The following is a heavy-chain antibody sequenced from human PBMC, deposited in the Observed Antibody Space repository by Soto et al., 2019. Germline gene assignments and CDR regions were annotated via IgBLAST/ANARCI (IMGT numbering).Heavy chain of an antibody. V-gene: IGHV3-30-3*01. Sequence: PGGSLRLSCAASGFTFSSYAMHWVRQAPGKGLEWVAVISYDGSNKYYADSVKGRFTISRDNSKNTLYLQMNSLRAEDTAVYYCARVRAPTNWGNPAYYYCGMDVWGQGTTVTVSS. CDR1: GFTFSSYA. CDR3: ARVRAPTNWGNPAYYYCGMDV. CDR2: ISYDGSNK. D-gene: IGHD7-27*01. J-gene: IGHJ6*02.